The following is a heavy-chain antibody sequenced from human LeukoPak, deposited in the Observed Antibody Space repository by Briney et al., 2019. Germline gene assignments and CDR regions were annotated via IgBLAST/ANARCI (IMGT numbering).Heavy chain of an antibody. CDR1: GFTLSSSW. V-gene: IGHV3-7*01. D-gene: IGHD3-10*02. CDR3: AELGITMIGGV. Sequence: GGSLRLSCVASGFTLSSSWMSWVRQAPGRGLEWVANIRQDGKDEYYVDSVRGRFTISRDNAKNSLYLQMNSLRAEDTAVYYCAELGITMIGGVWGKGTTVTISS. J-gene: IGHJ6*04. CDR2: IRQDGKDE.